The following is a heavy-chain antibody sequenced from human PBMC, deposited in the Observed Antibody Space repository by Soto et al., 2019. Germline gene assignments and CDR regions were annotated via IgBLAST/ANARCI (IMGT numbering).Heavy chain of an antibody. CDR1: GFTFTSSA. CDR2: IVVGSGNT. J-gene: IGHJ4*02. V-gene: IGHV1-58*01. CDR3: GAAARAAAVTYFDY. Sequence: SVKVSCKASGFTFTSSAVQWVRQARGQRLEWIGWIVVGSGNTNYAQKFQERVTITRDMSTSTAYMELSSLRSEDTAVYYCGAAARAAAVTYFDYGGQGTRAPVSS. D-gene: IGHD6-25*01.